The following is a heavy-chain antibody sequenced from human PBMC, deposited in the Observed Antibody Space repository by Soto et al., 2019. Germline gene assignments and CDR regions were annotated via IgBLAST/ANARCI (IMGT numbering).Heavy chain of an antibody. V-gene: IGHV3-53*01. CDR3: VQTTGWPGFDF. CDR2: IYGGGTT. D-gene: IGHD6-19*01. J-gene: IGHJ4*02. Sequence: EVQLVESGGGLIQPGGSLRLSCSASGFAVRSKYMTWGRQAPGKGLEWGSVIYGGGTTYYADSVKGRFTISRDTSKNTLYLQMNSLRAEDTAVYYCVQTTGWPGFDFWGQGTLVTVSS. CDR1: GFAVRSKY.